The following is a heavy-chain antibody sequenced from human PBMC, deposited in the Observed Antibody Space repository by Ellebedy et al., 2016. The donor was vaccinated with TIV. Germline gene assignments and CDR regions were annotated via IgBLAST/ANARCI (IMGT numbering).Heavy chain of an antibody. Sequence: SGPTLVXPTQTLTLTCNFSGFSLSTSGVAVGWIRQPPGKALEWLALIYWDGDKRYSPSLKHRLTITKDASKNQVILTMTYMDPVDTATYYCTHSDLLVVTAPYYFDYWGQGTLITVSS. J-gene: IGHJ4*02. V-gene: IGHV2-5*02. CDR2: IYWDGDK. CDR1: GFSLSTSGVA. D-gene: IGHD2-21*02. CDR3: THSDLLVVTAPYYFDY.